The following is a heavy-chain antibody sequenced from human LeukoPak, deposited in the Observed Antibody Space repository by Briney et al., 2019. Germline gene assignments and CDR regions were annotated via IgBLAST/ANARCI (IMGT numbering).Heavy chain of an antibody. D-gene: IGHD2-15*01. CDR1: GFTFSGSG. CDR3: AKGGCRGTCNPLAY. V-gene: IGHV3-23*01. CDR2: SGDSDGST. Sequence: GGSLRLSCAASGFTFSGSGMSWVRQAPGKGLEWISSSGDSDGSTYSADSLKGRFTISRDNSKNTLYLQMNNLRAEDTAVYYCAKGGCRGTCNPLAYWGQGALVTVST. J-gene: IGHJ4*02.